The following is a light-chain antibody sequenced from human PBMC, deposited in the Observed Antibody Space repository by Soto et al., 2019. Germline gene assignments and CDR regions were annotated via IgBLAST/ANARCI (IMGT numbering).Light chain of an antibody. Sequence: TVMTQSPDTLSVSPGDTATLSCRSSQNVHINLAWFQQKPGQAPSLLIYGVKTRAIGVPVRFSGSGSGTEFTHTINSLQSEDFAVYYCQQYNNWPHTFGQGTKVDIK. CDR1: QNVHIN. CDR2: GVK. V-gene: IGKV3-15*01. J-gene: IGKJ2*01. CDR3: QQYNNWPHT.